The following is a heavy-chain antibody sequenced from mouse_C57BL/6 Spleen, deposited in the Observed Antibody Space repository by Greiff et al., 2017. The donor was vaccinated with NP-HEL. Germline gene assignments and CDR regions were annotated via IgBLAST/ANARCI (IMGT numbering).Heavy chain of an antibody. CDR1: GYTFTSYW. V-gene: IGHV1-64*01. J-gene: IGHJ4*01. CDR2: IHPNSGST. Sequence: VQLKQPGAELVKPGASVKLSCKASGYTFTSYWMHWVKQRPGQGLEWIGMIHPNSGSTNYNEKFESKATLTVDKSSSTAYMQLSSLTSEDSAVYYCARRDGGYAMDYWGQGTSVTVSS. CDR3: ARRDGGYAMDY. D-gene: IGHD3-3*01.